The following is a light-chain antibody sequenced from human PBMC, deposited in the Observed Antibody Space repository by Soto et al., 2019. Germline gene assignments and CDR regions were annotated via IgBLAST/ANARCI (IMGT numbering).Light chain of an antibody. V-gene: IGKV1-5*03. CDR2: KAS. Sequence: DIQMTQSPSTLSASVGDRVTITCRASQSVSSWLAWYQQKPGEVPKLLIYKASSLESGVASRFSGSGSGTEFTLTISSLQPDDFVTYYCQQYSRNPLTFGGGTKVEI. CDR3: QQYSRNPLT. CDR1: QSVSSW. J-gene: IGKJ4*01.